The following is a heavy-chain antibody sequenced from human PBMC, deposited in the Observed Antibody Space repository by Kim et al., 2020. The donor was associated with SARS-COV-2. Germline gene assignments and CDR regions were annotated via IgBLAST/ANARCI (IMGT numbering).Heavy chain of an antibody. Sequence: KYYADAVKGRFTISRDNSKNTLYLQMNSLRAGDTAVYYCARTPSYYYGMDVWGQGTTVTVSS. V-gene: IGHV3-33*01. CDR2: K. J-gene: IGHJ6*02. CDR3: ARTPSYYYGMDV.